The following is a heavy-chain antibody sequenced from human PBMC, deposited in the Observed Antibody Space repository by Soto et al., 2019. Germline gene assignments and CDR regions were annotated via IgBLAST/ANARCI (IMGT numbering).Heavy chain of an antibody. Sequence: GGSLRLSCAASGFTFSSYAMSWVRQAPGKGLEWVSAISGSGGSTYYADSVKGRFTISRDNSKNTLYLQMNSLRAEDTAVYYCAKALSVESTMIVVVMGFDYWGQGTLVTVSS. J-gene: IGHJ4*02. CDR1: GFTFSSYA. CDR2: ISGSGGST. V-gene: IGHV3-23*01. CDR3: AKALSVESTMIVVVMGFDY. D-gene: IGHD3-22*01.